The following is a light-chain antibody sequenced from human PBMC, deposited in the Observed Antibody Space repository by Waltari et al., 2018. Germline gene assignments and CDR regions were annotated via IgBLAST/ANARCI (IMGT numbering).Light chain of an antibody. V-gene: IGKV3-20*01. CDR3: QHYVTLPVT. Sequence: EIVLTQSPGTLSLSPGDRATLSCRASQSVSRTLAWYQQKPGQAPSRLIYGASIRATGVPDRFSGSGSGTDFSLTISRLEPEDFAVYYCQHYVTLPVTFGQGTKVEIK. J-gene: IGKJ1*01. CDR2: GAS. CDR1: QSVSRT.